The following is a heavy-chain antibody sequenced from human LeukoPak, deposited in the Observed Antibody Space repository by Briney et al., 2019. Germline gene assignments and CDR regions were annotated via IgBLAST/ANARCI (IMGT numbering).Heavy chain of an antibody. J-gene: IGHJ5*02. D-gene: IGHD6-13*01. Sequence: GSLRLSCAASGFTFSIYSMNWVRQPPGKGLEWIGYIYYSGSTNYNPSLKSRVTISVDTSKNQFSLKLSSVTAADTAVYYCAAAGPTEFDPWGQGTLVTVSS. CDR2: IYYSGST. CDR1: GFTFSIYS. V-gene: IGHV4-59*08. CDR3: AAAGPTEFDP.